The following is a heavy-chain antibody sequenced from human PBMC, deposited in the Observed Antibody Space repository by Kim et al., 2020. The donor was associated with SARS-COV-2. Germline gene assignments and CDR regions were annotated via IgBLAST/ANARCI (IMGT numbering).Heavy chain of an antibody. Sequence: SVKVSCKASGGTFSSYAISWVRQAPGQGLEWMGGIIPIFGTANYAQKFQGRVTITADESMSTAYMELSSLRSEDTAVYYCARGKRVGATTPFDYWGQGTLVTVSS. D-gene: IGHD1-26*01. V-gene: IGHV1-69*13. CDR1: GGTFSSYA. J-gene: IGHJ4*02. CDR2: IIPIFGTA. CDR3: ARGKRVGATTPFDY.